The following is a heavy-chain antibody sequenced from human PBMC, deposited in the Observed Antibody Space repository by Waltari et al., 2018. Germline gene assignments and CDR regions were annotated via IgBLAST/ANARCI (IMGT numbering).Heavy chain of an antibody. CDR1: GYSITTGYY. V-gene: IGHV4-38-2*01. D-gene: IGHD4-17*01. J-gene: IGHJ4*02. Sequence: QVQLRESGPGLVKPSETLSLTCAVSGYSITTGYYWGWIRQPPGKGLEWIGPIYYIGTTYYTPSLKSRVTISLDTSNNHFSLALTSLTAADTAVYYCARGEDYGDQNYFDYWGQGTLVTVSS. CDR2: IYYIGTT. CDR3: ARGEDYGDQNYFDY.